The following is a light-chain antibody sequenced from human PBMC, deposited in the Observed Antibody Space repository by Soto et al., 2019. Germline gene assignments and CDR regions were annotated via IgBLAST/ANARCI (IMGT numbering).Light chain of an antibody. Sequence: DIPMTQSPSSVSASVGDRVTITCRASQGIRSWLAWYQQKPGKAPKLLIYDASSLQSGVPSRFSGSGSGTDFSLTISSLQPEDFATYYCQQAYSFPITFGQGTRLEIK. J-gene: IGKJ5*01. CDR1: QGIRSW. CDR2: DAS. V-gene: IGKV1D-12*01. CDR3: QQAYSFPIT.